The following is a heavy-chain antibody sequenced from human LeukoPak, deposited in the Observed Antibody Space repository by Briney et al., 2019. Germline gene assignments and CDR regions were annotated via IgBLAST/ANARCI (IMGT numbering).Heavy chain of an antibody. CDR2: ISSSDSTI. CDR1: GFTFSDYY. Sequence: GGSLRLSCAASGFTFSDYYISWIRQAPGKGLEWVSYISSSDSTIYYADSVKGRFTISRDNAKNSLYLQMNSLRAEDTAVYYCARDRGQQLVLGYFDYWGQGTLVTVSS. J-gene: IGHJ4*02. V-gene: IGHV3-11*01. D-gene: IGHD6-13*01. CDR3: ARDRGQQLVLGYFDY.